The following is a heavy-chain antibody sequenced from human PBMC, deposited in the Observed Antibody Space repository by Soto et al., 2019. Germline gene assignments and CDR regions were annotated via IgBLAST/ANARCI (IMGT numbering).Heavy chain of an antibody. D-gene: IGHD3-22*01. CDR3: ARERSGYYYVYYYYGMDV. V-gene: IGHV3-30-3*01. CDR2: ISYDGSNK. J-gene: IGHJ6*02. Sequence: QVQLVESGGGVVQPGRSLRLSCAASGFTFSSYAMHWVRQALGKGLEWVAVISYDGSNKYYADSVKGRFTISRDNSKNTLYLQMNSLRAEDTAVYYCARERSGYYYVYYYYGMDVWGQGTTVTVSS. CDR1: GFTFSSYA.